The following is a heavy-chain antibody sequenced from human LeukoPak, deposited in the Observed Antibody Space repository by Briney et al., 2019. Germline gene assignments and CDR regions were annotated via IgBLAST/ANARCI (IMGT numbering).Heavy chain of an antibody. CDR1: GFTFSSYE. CDR3: ARDLSVGAKPDLGFDY. J-gene: IGHJ4*02. Sequence: GGSLRLSCAASGFTFSSYEMNWVRQAPGKGLEWVSGITSGTRTYYADSVKGRFAISRDNSKNTMYLQMNSLRAEDTAVYYCARDLSVGAKPDLGFDYWGQGSLVTVSS. V-gene: IGHV3-66*01. CDR2: ITSGTRT. D-gene: IGHD1-26*01.